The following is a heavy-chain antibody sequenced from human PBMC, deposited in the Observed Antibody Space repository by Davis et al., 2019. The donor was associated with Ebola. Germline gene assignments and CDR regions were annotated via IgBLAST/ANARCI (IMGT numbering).Heavy chain of an antibody. CDR3: AGDYYGSGSYYGMDV. V-gene: IGHV4-59*02. Sequence: AGSLSLSCAISGFTATTNYMSCVRHAPGKGLEWIGYTYYIGSTNYNPSLKSRVTMSVDTSKNQFSLRLSSVTAADTAMYYCAGDYYGSGSYYGMDVWGQGTTVSVSS. J-gene: IGHJ6*02. CDR1: GFTATTNY. CDR2: TYYIGST. D-gene: IGHD3-10*01.